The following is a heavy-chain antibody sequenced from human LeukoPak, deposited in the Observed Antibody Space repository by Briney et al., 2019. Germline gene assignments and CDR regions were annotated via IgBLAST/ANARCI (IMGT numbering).Heavy chain of an antibody. V-gene: IGHV1-2*02. J-gene: IGHJ3*02. CDR2: INPNSGGT. CDR1: GYTFTGYY. Sequence: GASVKVSCKASGYTFTGYYMHWVRQAPGQGLEWMGWINPNSGGTNYAQKFQGRFTMTRDTSISTAYMELSRLRSDDTAVYYCAGRGWLGPGAFDIWGQGTMVTVSS. D-gene: IGHD6-19*01. CDR3: AGRGWLGPGAFDI.